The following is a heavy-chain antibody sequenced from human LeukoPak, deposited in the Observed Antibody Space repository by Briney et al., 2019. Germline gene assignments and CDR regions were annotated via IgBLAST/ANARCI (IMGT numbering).Heavy chain of an antibody. CDR2: IYYSGST. Sequence: SETLSLTCTVSGGSISSYYWSWIRQPPGKGLEWIGYIYYSGSTYYNPSLKSRVTISVDTSKNQFSLKLSSVTAADTAVYYCARHVPTAMVDYWGQGTLVTVSS. J-gene: IGHJ4*02. CDR3: ARHVPTAMVDY. V-gene: IGHV4-59*04. CDR1: GGSISSYY. D-gene: IGHD5-18*01.